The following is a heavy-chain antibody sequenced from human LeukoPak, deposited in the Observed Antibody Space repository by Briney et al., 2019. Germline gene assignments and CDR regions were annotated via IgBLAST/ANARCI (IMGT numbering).Heavy chain of an antibody. V-gene: IGHV4-34*01. CDR3: ASDPSSLGAFDI. CDR1: GGSFSGYY. Sequence: SETLSLTCAVYGGSFSGYYWSWIRQPPGKGLEWIGEINHSGSTNYNPSLKSRVTISVDTSKNQFSLKLSSVTAADTAVYYCASDPSSLGAFDIWGQGTMVTVSS. J-gene: IGHJ3*02. D-gene: IGHD6-13*01. CDR2: INHSGST.